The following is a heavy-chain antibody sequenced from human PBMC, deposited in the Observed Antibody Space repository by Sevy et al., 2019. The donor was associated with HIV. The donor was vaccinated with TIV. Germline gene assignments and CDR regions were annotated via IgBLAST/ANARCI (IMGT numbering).Heavy chain of an antibody. CDR3: ARHLRLLTFDY. V-gene: IGHV4-39*01. CDR2: IYYSGST. CDR1: GGSISSSSYY. Sequence: SETLSLTCTVSGGSISSSSYYWGWIRQPPGKGLEWIGGIYYSGSTYYNPSLKSRVTISVDTSKNQFSLKLSSVTAADTAVYYCARHLRLLTFDYWGQGTLVTVSS. D-gene: IGHD3-22*01. J-gene: IGHJ4*02.